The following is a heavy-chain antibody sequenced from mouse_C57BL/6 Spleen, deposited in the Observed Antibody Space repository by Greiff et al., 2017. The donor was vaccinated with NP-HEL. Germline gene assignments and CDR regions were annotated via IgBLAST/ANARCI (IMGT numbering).Heavy chain of an antibody. CDR3: ARSNYGSSYGDGYFDV. CDR2: IDPNSGGT. CDR1: GYTFTSYW. V-gene: IGHV1-72*01. Sequence: VKLQQPGAELVKPGASVKLSCKASGYTFTSYWMHWVKQRPGRGLEWIGRIDPNSGGTKYNEKFKSKATLTVDKPSSTAYMQLSSLTSEDSAVYYCARSNYGSSYGDGYFDVWGTGTTVTVSS. D-gene: IGHD1-1*01. J-gene: IGHJ1*03.